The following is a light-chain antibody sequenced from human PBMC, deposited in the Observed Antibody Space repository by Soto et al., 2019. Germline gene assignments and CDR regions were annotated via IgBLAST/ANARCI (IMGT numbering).Light chain of an antibody. V-gene: IGLV2-14*01. Sequence: QSALTQPASVSGSPGQSITISCTGTSSDVGGYNYVSWYQQHPGKAPKLMIYDVSNRPSGVSNRFSGSKSGNTASLTLSWLQAEDEADYYCSSYTSSSTYVFGTGTKVTVL. CDR2: DVS. CDR3: SSYTSSSTYV. CDR1: SSDVGGYNY. J-gene: IGLJ1*01.